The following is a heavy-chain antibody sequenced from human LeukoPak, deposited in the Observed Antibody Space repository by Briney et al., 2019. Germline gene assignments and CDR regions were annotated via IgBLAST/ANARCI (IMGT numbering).Heavy chain of an antibody. CDR1: GYSFTRYF. CDR2: INPNNGGT. V-gene: IGHV1-2*02. Sequence: GASVKVSCKASGYSFTRYFIHWLRQAPGEGLEWMGWINPNNGGTSYPQKFQGRVTMTRDTSITTAYMELSSLTSDDTAVYHCARDRASLIGPNYFDSWGEGTLVTVSS. D-gene: IGHD3-22*01. CDR3: ARDRASLIGPNYFDS. J-gene: IGHJ4*02.